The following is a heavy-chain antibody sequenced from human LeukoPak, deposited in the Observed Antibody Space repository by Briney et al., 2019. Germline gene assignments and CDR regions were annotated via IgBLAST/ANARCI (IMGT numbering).Heavy chain of an antibody. V-gene: IGHV1-69*04. CDR1: GGTFSSYA. Sequence: GASVKVSCKASGGTFSSYAISWVRQAPGQGLEWMGRIIPILGIANYAQKFQGRVTITADKSTSTAYMELSSLRSEDTAVYYCASHVVLVTATFDHWGQGTLVTVSS. CDR2: IIPILGIA. D-gene: IGHD2-21*02. CDR3: ASHVVLVTATFDH. J-gene: IGHJ4*02.